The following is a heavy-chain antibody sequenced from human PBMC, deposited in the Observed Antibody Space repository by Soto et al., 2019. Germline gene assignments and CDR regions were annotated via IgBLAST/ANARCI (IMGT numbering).Heavy chain of an antibody. D-gene: IGHD3-10*01. CDR1: GGSISSSSYY. J-gene: IGHJ4*02. CDR2: IYYSGST. CDR3: ARQVQDFSGPGRYYFDS. Sequence: SETLSLTCTVSGGSISSSSYYWGWIRQPPGKGLEWIGSIYYSGSTYYNPSLKSRVTISVDTSKNQFSLKLSSVTAADTAVYFCARQVQDFSGPGRYYFDSWGQGTLVTVSS. V-gene: IGHV4-39*01.